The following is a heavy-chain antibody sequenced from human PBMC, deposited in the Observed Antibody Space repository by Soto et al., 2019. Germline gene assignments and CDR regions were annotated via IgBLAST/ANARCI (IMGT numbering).Heavy chain of an antibody. Sequence: GWSLRLSCSASVFTFNNYAMSWFRQAPGKGLEWVSAISANGQGIYYADSVKGRFIISRDSSKNTVFLHMDSLTAEDTAVYYCAKDRNYPRDQFHNWGQGTLVTVSS. V-gene: IGHV3-23*01. CDR3: AKDRNYPRDQFHN. CDR1: VFTFNNYA. D-gene: IGHD1-7*01. CDR2: ISANGQGI. J-gene: IGHJ4*02.